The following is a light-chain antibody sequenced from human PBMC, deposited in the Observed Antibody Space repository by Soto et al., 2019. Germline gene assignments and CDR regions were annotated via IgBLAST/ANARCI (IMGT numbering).Light chain of an antibody. J-gene: IGLJ2*01. CDR2: NTN. CDR1: SGSVSTSYY. CDR3: GLYMGSGSVV. V-gene: IGLV8-61*01. Sequence: QTVVTQEPSFSVPPGGTVTLTCGLRSGSVSTSYYPSWYQQTPGQPPRTLISNTNTRSSGVPDRFSGSILGDKAALTITGAQADDECDYYCGLYMGSGSVVFGGGTQLTVL.